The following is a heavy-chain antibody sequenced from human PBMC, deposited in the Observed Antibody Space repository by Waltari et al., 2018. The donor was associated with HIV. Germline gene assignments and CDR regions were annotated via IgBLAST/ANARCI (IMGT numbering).Heavy chain of an antibody. V-gene: IGHV3-21*01. CDR2: ISYSSSHI. CDR1: GFTFSSHT. CDR3: ARYGGYSGPTLDY. Sequence: EVQLVESGGGLVKPGGSLRLSCAASGFTFSSHTMNWVHQAPGKGLEWVSSISYSSSHIYYADSLKGRFTISRDNAKNSLYLQMNSLRAEDTAVYYCARYGGYSGPTLDYWGQGTLVTVSS. D-gene: IGHD5-12*01. J-gene: IGHJ4*02.